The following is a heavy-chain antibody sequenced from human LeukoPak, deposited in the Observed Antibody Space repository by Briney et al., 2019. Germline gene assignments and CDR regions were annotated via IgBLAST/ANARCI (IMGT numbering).Heavy chain of an antibody. J-gene: IGHJ4*02. V-gene: IGHV3-53*01. CDR3: ASRHCSGGGCYFAGADPFDY. D-gene: IGHD2-15*01. CDR2: IYKGGNT. Sequence: GGSLRLSCAASGSTVSSTYVSWVRQAPGKGLEWVSVIYKGGNTYYIDSVKGRFTISRDTSKNTLYLQMNSLRAEDTAVYYCASRHCSGGGCYFAGADPFDYWGQGTLVTVSS. CDR1: GSTVSSTY.